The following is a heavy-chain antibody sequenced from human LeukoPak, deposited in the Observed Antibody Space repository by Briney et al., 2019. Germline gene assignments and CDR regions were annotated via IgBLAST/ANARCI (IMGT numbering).Heavy chain of an antibody. CDR2: ISGGGGST. D-gene: IGHD1-26*01. CDR3: AREGGATMLQFDY. J-gene: IGHJ4*02. V-gene: IGHV3-23*01. CDR1: GFTFSSYA. Sequence: GGSLRLSCAASGFTFSSYAMSWVRQAPGKGLEWVSAISGGGGSTYYADSVKGRFTISRDNSKNTLYLQMNSLRAEDTAVYYCAREGGATMLQFDYWGQGTLVTVSS.